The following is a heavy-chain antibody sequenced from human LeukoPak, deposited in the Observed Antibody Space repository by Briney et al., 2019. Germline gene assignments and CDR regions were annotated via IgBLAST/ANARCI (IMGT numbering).Heavy chain of an antibody. CDR1: DSYW. CDR3: VSFYETY. Sequence: GGSLRLSCAASDSYWMHWVRQAPGKGLVWVSHINSDGGWTSYADSVKGRFAISKDNAKNTVYLQMNNLRAEDTAVYYCVSFYETYWGRGTLVTVSS. CDR2: INSDGGWT. V-gene: IGHV3-74*01. J-gene: IGHJ4*02. D-gene: IGHD2/OR15-2a*01.